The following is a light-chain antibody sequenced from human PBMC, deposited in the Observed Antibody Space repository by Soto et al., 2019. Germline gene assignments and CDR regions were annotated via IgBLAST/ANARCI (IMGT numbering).Light chain of an antibody. CDR1: QSVSSSY. Sequence: EIVLTQSPGTLSLSPGERATLSCRASQSVSSSYLAWYQQKPGQAPRLLIDGASSRATGIPDRFSGSGSVAVFSLTISRLEPEDFSVYYCQPYLSSPLTFVGGTKKYIK. V-gene: IGKV3-20*01. J-gene: IGKJ4*01. CDR2: GAS. CDR3: QPYLSSPLT.